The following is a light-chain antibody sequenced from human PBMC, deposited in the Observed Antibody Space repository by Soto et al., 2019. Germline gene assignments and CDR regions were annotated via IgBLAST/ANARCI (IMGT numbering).Light chain of an antibody. CDR2: GAS. Sequence: ELVMTKSPATLSVSPGERASLSCRASQSFSSNVAWYQQKPGQAPRLLIYGASTRATGIPARFSGRGSGTDFTLTISSLQSEDFAVYYCQHYNNWPLTFGGGIKADIK. V-gene: IGKV3-15*01. CDR3: QHYNNWPLT. J-gene: IGKJ4*01. CDR1: QSFSSN.